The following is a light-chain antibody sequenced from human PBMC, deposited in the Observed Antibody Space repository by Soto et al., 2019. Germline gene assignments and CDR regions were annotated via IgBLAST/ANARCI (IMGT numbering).Light chain of an antibody. CDR3: QQRNNWRPLLT. Sequence: EIVLTQSPATLSLSPGERATLSCRASQSVSSYLAWYQQKPGQAPRLLIYEASNRATGIPARFSGSGSGTDFTLPIISPEPEAFAFYYGQQRNNWRPLLTCGGGNKVEIK. CDR1: QSVSSY. J-gene: IGKJ4*01. V-gene: IGKV3-11*01. CDR2: EAS.